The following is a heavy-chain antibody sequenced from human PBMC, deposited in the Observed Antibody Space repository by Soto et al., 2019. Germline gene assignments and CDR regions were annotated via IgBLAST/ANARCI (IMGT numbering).Heavy chain of an antibody. CDR3: ATFRSGYYQTDAFDI. Sequence: SEARCVRWGVSGGSMSRGVDSGSWIRQPPVKGLEWIGYIYHSGSTYYNPSLKSRVTISVDRSKSQFSLKLSSVTAADTAVYYCATFRSGYYQTDAFDIWGQGTMVT. D-gene: IGHD3-22*01. V-gene: IGHV4-30-2*01. J-gene: IGHJ3*02. CDR1: GGSMSRGVDS. CDR2: IYHSGST.